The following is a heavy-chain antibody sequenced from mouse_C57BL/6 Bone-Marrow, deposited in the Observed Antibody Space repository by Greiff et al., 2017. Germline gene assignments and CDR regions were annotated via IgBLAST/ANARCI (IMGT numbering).Heavy chain of an antibody. V-gene: IGHV1-69*01. J-gene: IGHJ3*01. CDR2: IDPSDSYT. Sequence: QVQLQQPGAELVMPGASVKLSCKASGYTFTSYWMHWVKQRPGQGLEWIGEIDPSDSYTNYNQKFKGKSTLTVDKSSSTAYMQLSSLTSEDSAVYDCARTYGSAWFAYWGQGTLVTVSA. CDR1: GYTFTSYW. CDR3: ARTYGSAWFAY. D-gene: IGHD1-2*01.